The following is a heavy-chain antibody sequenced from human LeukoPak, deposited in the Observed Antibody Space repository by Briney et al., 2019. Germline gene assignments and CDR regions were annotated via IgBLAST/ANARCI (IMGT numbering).Heavy chain of an antibody. J-gene: IGHJ4*02. D-gene: IGHD2-2*01. CDR2: ISGSGGST. CDR1: GFTFSSYA. CDR3: AKGTYCSSTSCFPTGY. Sequence: GGSLRLSCAASGFTFSSYAMSWVRQAPGKGLEWVSAISGSGGSTYYADSVKGRFTISRDNSKNTLYLQMNSLRAGDTAVYYCAKGTYCSSTSCFPTGYWGQGTLVTVSS. V-gene: IGHV3-23*01.